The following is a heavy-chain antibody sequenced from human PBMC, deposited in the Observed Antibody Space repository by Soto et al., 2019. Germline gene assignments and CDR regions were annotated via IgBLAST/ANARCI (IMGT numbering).Heavy chain of an antibody. Sequence: SETLSLTCTVSGGSISSSGHYWGWVRQPPGEGLEWIGTIHFSGDAYYNPSLKSRVTISVDTSKSQFSLKLNSVTAADTALYYCSRHYCSGGSCYYYGMDVWGQGTTVT. CDR1: GGSISSSGHY. D-gene: IGHD2-15*01. V-gene: IGHV4-39*01. CDR3: SRHYCSGGSCYYYGMDV. CDR2: IHFSGDA. J-gene: IGHJ6*02.